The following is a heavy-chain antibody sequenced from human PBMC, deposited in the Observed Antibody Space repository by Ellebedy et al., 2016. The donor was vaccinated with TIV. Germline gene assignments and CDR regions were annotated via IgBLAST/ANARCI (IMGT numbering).Heavy chain of an antibody. CDR1: GFTFTNYW. CDR2: IKEDGSAI. V-gene: IGHV3-7*01. Sequence: GESLKISXAGSGFTFTNYWMNWVRQAPGKGLDWVANIKEDGSAIYYVDSVKGRFTISRDNAKNSLYLQMNSLRTEDTAVYYCARAIGAGDGKWGQGALVTVSS. D-gene: IGHD2-15*01. CDR3: ARAIGAGDGK. J-gene: IGHJ4*02.